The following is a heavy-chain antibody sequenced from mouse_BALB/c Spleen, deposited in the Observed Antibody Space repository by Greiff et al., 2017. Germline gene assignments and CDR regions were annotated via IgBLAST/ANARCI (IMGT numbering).Heavy chain of an antibody. CDR1: GFSLTSYG. V-gene: IGHV2-9*02. Sequence: VQLVESGPGLVAPSQSLSITCTVSGFSLTSYGVHWVRQPPGKGLEWLGVIWAGGSTNYNSALMSRLSISKDNSKSQVFLKMNSLQTDDTAMYYCAREIPLYYYGPLDYWGQGTTLTVSS. J-gene: IGHJ2*01. CDR3: AREIPLYYYGPLDY. CDR2: IWAGGST. D-gene: IGHD1-1*01.